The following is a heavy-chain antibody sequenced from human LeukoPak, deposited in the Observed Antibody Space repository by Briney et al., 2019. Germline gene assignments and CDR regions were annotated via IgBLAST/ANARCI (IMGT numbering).Heavy chain of an antibody. CDR2: IRKKVNSYTT. Sequence: TGGSLRLSCAASGFTFSDHYMDWVRQAPGKGLEWVGRIRKKVNSYTTEYAASVKGRFTISRDDSKNSLYLQMNSLKTEDTAVYYCVRATRGFEYWGQGTLVTVSS. CDR1: GFTFSDHY. CDR3: VRATRGFEY. J-gene: IGHJ4*02. V-gene: IGHV3-72*01.